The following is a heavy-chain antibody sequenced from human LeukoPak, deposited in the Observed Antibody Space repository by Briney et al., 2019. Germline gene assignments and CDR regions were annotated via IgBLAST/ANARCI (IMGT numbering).Heavy chain of an antibody. CDR2: ISYDGSNK. Sequence: GRSLGLSCAASGFTFSSYAMHWVRQAPGKGLEWVAVISYDGSNKYYADSVKGRFTISRDNSKNTLYLQMNSLRAEDTAVYYCARDGYYYDSSGYYYRVPYYYGMDVWGQGTTVTVSS. J-gene: IGHJ6*02. D-gene: IGHD3-22*01. CDR1: GFTFSSYA. CDR3: ARDGYYYDSSGYYYRVPYYYGMDV. V-gene: IGHV3-30-3*01.